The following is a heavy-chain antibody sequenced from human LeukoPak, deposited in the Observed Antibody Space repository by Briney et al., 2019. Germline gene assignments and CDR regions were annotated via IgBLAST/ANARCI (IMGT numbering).Heavy chain of an antibody. D-gene: IGHD6-13*01. V-gene: IGHV4-39*01. CDR1: GGSISSSSYY. CDR2: IYYSGST. CDR3: ARHRGYSSSWYEF. Sequence: SAPLSLTCTVSGGSISSSSYYWGWIRQPPGRGLEWIGSIYYSGSTYYNPSLKSRVTISVDTSKNQFSLKLSSVTAADTAVYYCARHRGYSSSWYEFWGQGTLVTVSS. J-gene: IGHJ4*02.